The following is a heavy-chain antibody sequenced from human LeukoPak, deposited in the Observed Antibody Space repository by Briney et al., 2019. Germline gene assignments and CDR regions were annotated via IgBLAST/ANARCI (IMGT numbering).Heavy chain of an antibody. J-gene: IGHJ4*02. Sequence: GGSLRLSCAAAGFTFSSYAMSWVRQAPGEGMEWVSAISGSGGSTYYADSVKGRFTISRDNSKNTLYLQMNSLRAEDTAVYYCAKDLKGPYDSSGYPGDYWGQGTLVTVSS. V-gene: IGHV3-23*01. CDR1: GFTFSSYA. CDR2: ISGSGGST. CDR3: AKDLKGPYDSSGYPGDY. D-gene: IGHD3-22*01.